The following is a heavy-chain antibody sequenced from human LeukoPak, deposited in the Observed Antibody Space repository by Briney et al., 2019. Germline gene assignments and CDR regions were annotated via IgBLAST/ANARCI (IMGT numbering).Heavy chain of an antibody. V-gene: IGHV1-2*04. CDR2: ISPNSGGT. D-gene: IGHD5-12*01. Sequence: ASVKVSCKASGYTFTGYYMHWVRQAPGQGLEWMGWISPNSGGTNYAQKFQGWVTMTRDTSISTAYMELSRLRSDDTAVYYCAKGRGYGRGKYYFDYWGQGTLVTVSS. CDR1: GYTFTGYY. J-gene: IGHJ4*02. CDR3: AKGRGYGRGKYYFDY.